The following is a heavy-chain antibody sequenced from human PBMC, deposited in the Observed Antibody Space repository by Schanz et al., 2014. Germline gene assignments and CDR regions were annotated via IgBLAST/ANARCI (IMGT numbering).Heavy chain of an antibody. D-gene: IGHD4-4*01. J-gene: IGHJ3*02. CDR2: IGGSGGST. CDR1: GFTFISSA. Sequence: EMQLVESGGGLVQPGGSLRLSCAASGFTFISSAMSWVRQAPGKGLEWVSGIGGSGGSTDYADSVKGRFTISRDNSKNTVHLQMNSLRAEDTAVYFCAKDRWRATVMVDAFDIWGQGTKVTVSS. V-gene: IGHV3-23*04. CDR3: AKDRWRATVMVDAFDI.